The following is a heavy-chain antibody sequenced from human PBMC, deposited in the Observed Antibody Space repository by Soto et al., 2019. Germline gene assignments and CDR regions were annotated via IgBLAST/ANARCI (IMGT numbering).Heavy chain of an antibody. CDR1: GGSFSGNY. V-gene: IGHV4-34*01. D-gene: IGHD3-10*01. CDR2: ISPSGTT. J-gene: IGHJ4*02. Sequence: QVQLQQWGAGLLKPSETLSLTCAVSGGSFSGNYWTWFRQPPGKGLEWIREISPSGTTKYIPSLKSRVTISVDMSKEQYSLKVTSVTAADTAVYYCATSMWFGTQPEIWGQGTLVTVSS. CDR3: ATSMWFGTQPEI.